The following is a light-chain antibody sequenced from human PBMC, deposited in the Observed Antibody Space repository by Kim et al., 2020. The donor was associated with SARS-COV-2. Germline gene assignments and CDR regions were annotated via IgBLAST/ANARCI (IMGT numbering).Light chain of an antibody. J-gene: IGLJ2*01. Sequence: NFMLTQPHSLSDSPGKTVIISCTRSSGSIASNYVQWYQQRTGSFPTTVIYEDDQRPSGVPDRFSGSIDSSSNSASLTISGLKTEDEADYYFQSYDSGIQIFGGGTKVTVL. CDR3: QSYDSGIQI. V-gene: IGLV6-57*01. CDR2: EDD. CDR1: SGSIASNY.